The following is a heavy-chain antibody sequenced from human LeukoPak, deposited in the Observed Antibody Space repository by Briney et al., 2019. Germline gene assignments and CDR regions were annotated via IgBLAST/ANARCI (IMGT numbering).Heavy chain of an antibody. CDR1: GLTLSIYA. CDR2: ISSSGTIT. J-gene: IGHJ4*02. CDR3: ASGSRRGELPNY. D-gene: IGHD1-26*01. Sequence: GGSLRLSCAASGLTLSIYAMSWVRQAPGKGLEWVSAISSSGTITYYADSVKGRFTISRDNSKKTLYLQMNSLRAEDTAVYYCASGSRRGELPNYWGQGTLVTVSS. V-gene: IGHV3-23*01.